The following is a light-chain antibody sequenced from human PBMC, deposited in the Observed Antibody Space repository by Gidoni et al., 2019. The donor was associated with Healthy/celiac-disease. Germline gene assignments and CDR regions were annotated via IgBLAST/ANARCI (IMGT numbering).Light chain of an antibody. V-gene: IGLV2-8*01. J-gene: IGLJ2*01. CDR1: SSDVGGYNY. CDR2: EVS. Sequence: QSALTQPPSAPGSPGQSVTISCTGTSSDVGGYNYVSWYQQHPGKAPKLMSYEVSKRPSGVPDRFSGSKSGNTASRAVSGLQAEDEADYYCSSYAGSNRVVFGGGTKLTVL. CDR3: SSYAGSNRVV.